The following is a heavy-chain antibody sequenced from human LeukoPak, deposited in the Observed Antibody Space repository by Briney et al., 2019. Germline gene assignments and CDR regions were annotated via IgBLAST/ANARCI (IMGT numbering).Heavy chain of an antibody. Sequence: SQTLSLTCTVSGGSISSGSYYWSWIRQPAGKGLEWIGRIYTSGSTNYNPSLKSRVTISVDTSKNQFSLKLSSVTAADTAVYYCARDNGKSSGWYWVDYWGQGTLVTVSS. D-gene: IGHD6-19*01. V-gene: IGHV4-61*02. CDR1: GGSISSGSYY. J-gene: IGHJ4*02. CDR2: IYTSGST. CDR3: ARDNGKSSGWYWVDY.